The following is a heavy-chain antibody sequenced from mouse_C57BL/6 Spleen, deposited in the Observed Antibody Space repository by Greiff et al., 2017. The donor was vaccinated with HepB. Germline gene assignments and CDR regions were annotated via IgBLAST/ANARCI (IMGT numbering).Heavy chain of an antibody. CDR3: ARHGNYRFAY. CDR2: ISSGGSYT. D-gene: IGHD2-1*01. Sequence: EVMLVESGGDLVKPGGSLKLSCAASGFTFSSYGMSWVRQTPDKRLEWVATISSGGSYTYYPDSVKGRVTISRDKAKNTLYLQMSRLKSEDTAMYYCARHGNYRFAYWGQGTLVTVSA. CDR1: GFTFSSYG. J-gene: IGHJ3*01. V-gene: IGHV5-6*02.